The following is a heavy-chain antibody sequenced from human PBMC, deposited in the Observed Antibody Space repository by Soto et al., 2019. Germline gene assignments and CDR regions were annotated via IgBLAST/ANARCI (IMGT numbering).Heavy chain of an antibody. CDR2: IGSSDNII. J-gene: IGHJ4*02. V-gene: IGHV3-48*01. D-gene: IGHD3-22*01. Sequence: GGSLRLSCAASGFTFSSYAMSWVRQAPGKGLEWVSYIGSSDNIIYYADSVKGRFTISRDNAKNSLYLQMNSLRAEDTAVYYCARDLGYYESSGYFDYWGQGTLVTV. CDR1: GFTFSSYA. CDR3: ARDLGYYESSGYFDY.